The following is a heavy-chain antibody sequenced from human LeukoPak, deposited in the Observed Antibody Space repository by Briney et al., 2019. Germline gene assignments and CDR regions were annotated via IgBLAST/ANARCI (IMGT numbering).Heavy chain of an antibody. V-gene: IGHV3-49*04. CDR1: GFTFSDHY. D-gene: IGHD6-13*01. CDR2: IRSKAYGGTT. J-gene: IGHJ4*02. Sequence: GGSLRLSCATSGFTFSDHYLDWVRQAPGKGLEWVGFIRSKAYGGTTEYAASVKGRFTISRDDSKSIAYLQMNSLKTEDTAVYYCTRDSRDWGQGTLVTVSS. CDR3: TRDSRD.